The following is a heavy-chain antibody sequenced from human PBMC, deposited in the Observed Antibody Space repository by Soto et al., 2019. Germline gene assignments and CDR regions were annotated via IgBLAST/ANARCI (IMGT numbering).Heavy chain of an antibody. J-gene: IGHJ4*02. CDR1: GGSISSYY. D-gene: IGHD6-19*01. Sequence: SETLSLTCTVSGGSISSYYWSWIRQPPGKGLEWIGYVYYSGSTNYNPSLKSRVTISVDTSKNQFSLKLSSVTAADTAVYYCARSVAGTDFDYWGQGTLVT. V-gene: IGHV4-59*08. CDR2: VYYSGST. CDR3: ARSVAGTDFDY.